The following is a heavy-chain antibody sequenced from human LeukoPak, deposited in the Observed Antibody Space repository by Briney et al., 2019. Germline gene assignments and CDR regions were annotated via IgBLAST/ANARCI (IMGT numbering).Heavy chain of an antibody. CDR3: ARSYSGSSWFDP. J-gene: IGHJ5*02. D-gene: IGHD3-10*01. Sequence: ASVKVSCKASGYTFTGYYMHWVRPAPGQGLEWMGWINPNSGGTNYAQKFQGRVTMTRDASISTAYMELSRLRSDDTAVYYCARSYSGSSWFDPWGQGTLVTVSS. CDR1: GYTFTGYY. V-gene: IGHV1-2*02. CDR2: INPNSGGT.